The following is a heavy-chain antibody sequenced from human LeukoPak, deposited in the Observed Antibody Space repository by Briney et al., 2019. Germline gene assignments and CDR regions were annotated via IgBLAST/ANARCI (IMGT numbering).Heavy chain of an antibody. CDR2: ISGSGGST. CDR1: GFTFSSYA. D-gene: IGHD6-13*01. CDR3: ARESTYSSSWYGVGYYYGMDV. J-gene: IGHJ6*02. Sequence: PGGSLRLSCAASGFTFSSYAMSWVRQAPGKGLEWVSAISGSGGSTYYADSVKGRFTISRDNSKNTLYLQMNSLRAEDTAVYYCARESTYSSSWYGVGYYYGMDVWGQGTTVTVSS. V-gene: IGHV3-23*01.